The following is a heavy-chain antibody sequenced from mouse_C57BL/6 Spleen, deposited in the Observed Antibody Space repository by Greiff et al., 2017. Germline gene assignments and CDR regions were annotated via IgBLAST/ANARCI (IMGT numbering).Heavy chain of an antibody. J-gene: IGHJ2*01. D-gene: IGHD1-1*01. CDR1: GFTFSSYA. CDR2: ISSGGDYI. V-gene: IGHV5-9-1*02. Sequence: EVQVVESGEGLVKPGGSLKLSCAASGFTFSSYAMSWVRQTPEKRLEWVAYISSGGDYIYYADTVKGRFTISRDNARNTLYLQMSSLKSEDTAMYYCTRATIYYGSSFDYWGQGTTLTVSS. CDR3: TRATIYYGSSFDY.